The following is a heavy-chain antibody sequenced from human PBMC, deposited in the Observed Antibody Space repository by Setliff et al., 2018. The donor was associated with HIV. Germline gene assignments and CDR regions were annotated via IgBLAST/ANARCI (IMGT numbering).Heavy chain of an antibody. CDR2: MNPNSGNT. CDR1: GYTFTSYD. D-gene: IGHD3-22*01. V-gene: IGHV1-8*02. Sequence: ASVKVSCKASGYTFTSYDINWVRQATGQGLEWMGWMNPNSGNTGYAQKFQGWVTMTRDTSISTAYMELSRLRSDDTAVYYCARGRQSHYYDSSGYYLYYFDYWGQGTLVTVSS. CDR3: ARGRQSHYYDSSGYYLYYFDY. J-gene: IGHJ4*02.